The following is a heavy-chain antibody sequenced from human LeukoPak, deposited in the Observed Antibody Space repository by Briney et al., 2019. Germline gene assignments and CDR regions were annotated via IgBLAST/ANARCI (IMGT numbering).Heavy chain of an antibody. V-gene: IGHV3-23*01. CDR1: GFTFSSYG. CDR2: ISGSGGST. Sequence: PGGSLRLSCAASGFTFSSYGMSWVRQAPGKGLEGVSAISGSGGSTYYADSVKGRFTISRDNSKNTLYLQMNSLRAEDTAVYYCAKGRLYSSGWYYFDYWGQGTLVTVSS. D-gene: IGHD6-19*01. J-gene: IGHJ4*02. CDR3: AKGRLYSSGWYYFDY.